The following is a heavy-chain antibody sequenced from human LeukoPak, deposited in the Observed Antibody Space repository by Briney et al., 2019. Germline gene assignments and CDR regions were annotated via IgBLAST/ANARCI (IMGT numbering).Heavy chain of an antibody. CDR1: GGSFSGYY. V-gene: IGHV4-34*01. D-gene: IGHD6-13*01. J-gene: IGHJ4*02. CDR3: ARAGIAEAGKTFRY. Sequence: PSETLCLTCAVYGGSFSGYYWSWIRQPPGKGLEWIGEINHSGSTNYNPSLKSRVTISVDTSKNQFSLKLSSVTAADTAVYYCARAGIAEAGKTFRYWGQGTLVTVSS. CDR2: INHSGST.